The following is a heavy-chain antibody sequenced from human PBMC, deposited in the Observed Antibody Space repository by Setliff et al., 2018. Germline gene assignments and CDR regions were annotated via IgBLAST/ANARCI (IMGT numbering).Heavy chain of an antibody. CDR2: ISTYTGKT. V-gene: IGHV1-18*01. D-gene: IGHD2-2*01. J-gene: IGHJ3*01. Sequence: GASVKVSCKASGYIFTSYGFSWVRQAPGQGLEWMGMISTYTGKTTYAQKFQGRVTMTTDTSTGTGYMELRSLRSDDTAVYFCARFGGICSSTCCYASDFWGQGTRVTVSS. CDR1: GYIFTSYG. CDR3: ARFGGICSSTCCYASDF.